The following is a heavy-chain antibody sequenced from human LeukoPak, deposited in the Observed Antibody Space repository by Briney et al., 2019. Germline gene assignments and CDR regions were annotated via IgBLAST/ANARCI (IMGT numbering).Heavy chain of an antibody. CDR3: AKYLSVVPTTPFDY. CDR2: ISFDGSEK. V-gene: IGHV3-30*18. CDR1: GYTFTGYY. Sequence: SCKASGYTFTGYYMHWVRQAPGKGLEWVAFISFDGSEKYYADSVKGRFTISRDNSKNTLYLQMNSLRADDTALYYCAKYLSVVPTTPFDYWGQGTLVTVSS. D-gene: IGHD2-15*01. J-gene: IGHJ4*02.